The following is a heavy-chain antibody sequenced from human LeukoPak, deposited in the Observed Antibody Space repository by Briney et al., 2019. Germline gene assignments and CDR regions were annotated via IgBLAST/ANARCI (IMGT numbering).Heavy chain of an antibody. CDR1: GGSISSDNYY. CDR2: IYPSGST. J-gene: IGHJ6*02. D-gene: IGHD7-27*01. V-gene: IGHV4-61*02. CDR3: ARDSGHHYYGMDV. Sequence: SETLSLTCTVSGGSISSDNYYWSWIRQPAGKGLEWIGRIYPSGSTNYNPSLKSRVTISLDTSKNQFSLKLSSVTAADTAVYYCARDSGHHYYGMDVWGQGTTVTVSS.